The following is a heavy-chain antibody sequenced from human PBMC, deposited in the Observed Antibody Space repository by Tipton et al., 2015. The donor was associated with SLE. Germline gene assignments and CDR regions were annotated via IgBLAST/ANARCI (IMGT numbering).Heavy chain of an antibody. V-gene: IGHV4-59*01. Sequence: TLSLTCTVSGGSISSYYWSWIRQPPGKGLEWIGYIYYSGSTNYNPSLKSRVTISVDTSKNQFSLKLSSVTAADTAVYYCGRGRRWDPLFGYWGQGTLVTVSS. D-gene: IGHD1-26*01. J-gene: IGHJ4*02. CDR1: GGSISSYY. CDR2: IYYSGST. CDR3: GRGRRWDPLFGY.